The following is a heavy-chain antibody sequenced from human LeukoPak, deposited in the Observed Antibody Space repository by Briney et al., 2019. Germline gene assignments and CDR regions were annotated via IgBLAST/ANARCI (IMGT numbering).Heavy chain of an antibody. D-gene: IGHD1-26*01. CDR1: GFTFSSYC. Sequence: GGSLRLSCAASGFTFSSYCMHWVRRAPGKVLEWVAVISYDGSNKYYADSVKGRFTISRDNSKNTLYLQMNSLRAEDTAVYYCAKVLGGTESGDWGQGTLVTVSS. J-gene: IGHJ4*02. V-gene: IGHV3-30*18. CDR3: AKVLGGTESGD. CDR2: ISYDGSNK.